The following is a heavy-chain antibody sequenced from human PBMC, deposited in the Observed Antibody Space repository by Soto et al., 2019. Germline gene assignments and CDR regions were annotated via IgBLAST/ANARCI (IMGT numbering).Heavy chain of an antibody. J-gene: IGHJ4*02. CDR1: GYTFTSYG. Sequence: QVQLVQSGAEVKKPGASVKVSCKASGYTFTSYGISWVRQAPGQGLEWMGWISAYNGNTNYAQKLQGRVTMTTDTPTGTAYGGGGGLGSDDTAGYYWGGGGGGGDIVLMVYAITWFDYWGQGTLVTVSS. V-gene: IGHV1-18*01. CDR3: GGGGGGGDIVLMVYAITWFDY. D-gene: IGHD2-8*01. CDR2: ISAYNGNT.